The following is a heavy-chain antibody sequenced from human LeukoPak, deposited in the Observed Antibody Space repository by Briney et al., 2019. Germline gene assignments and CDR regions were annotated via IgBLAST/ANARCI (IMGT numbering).Heavy chain of an antibody. CDR2: INHSGST. CDR1: GGSFSGYY. D-gene: IGHD4-23*01. J-gene: IGHJ4*02. CDR3: ARKMRWGFDY. V-gene: IGHV4-34*01. Sequence: IPSETLSLTCAVYGGSFSGYYWSWIRQPPGKGLEWIGEINHSGSTNYNPSLKSRVTISVDTSKNQFSLKLSSVTAADTAVYYCARKMRWGFDYWGQGTLVTVSS.